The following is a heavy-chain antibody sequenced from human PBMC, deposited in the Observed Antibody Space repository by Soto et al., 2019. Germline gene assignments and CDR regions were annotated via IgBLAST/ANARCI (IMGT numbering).Heavy chain of an antibody. Sequence: SETLSLTCTVSGGSISSSSYYWGWIRQPPGKGLDGIGSIYYSGSTYYNPSLKSRVTISVDTSKSQFSLKLSSVTAADTAVYYCARLGYSGYDYVTGYFDYWGQGTLVTVSS. J-gene: IGHJ4*02. D-gene: IGHD5-12*01. CDR1: GGSISSSSYY. CDR2: IYYSGST. V-gene: IGHV4-39*01. CDR3: ARLGYSGYDYVTGYFDY.